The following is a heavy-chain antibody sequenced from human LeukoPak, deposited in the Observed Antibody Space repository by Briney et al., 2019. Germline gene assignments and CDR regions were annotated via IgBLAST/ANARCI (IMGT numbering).Heavy chain of an antibody. CDR1: GFTFGSSP. D-gene: IGHD3-22*01. CDR2: VSHDGSGT. Sequence: GGSLRLSCAASGFTFGSSPMHWVRQAPGKGLEWVAGVSHDGSGTYYTDSVKGRFSISRDNAKNTLSLQMNSLRPEDTALYYCAKEGDSSGHCGDFDIWGQGTMVTVSS. CDR3: AKEGDSSGHCGDFDI. V-gene: IGHV3-30*04. J-gene: IGHJ3*02.